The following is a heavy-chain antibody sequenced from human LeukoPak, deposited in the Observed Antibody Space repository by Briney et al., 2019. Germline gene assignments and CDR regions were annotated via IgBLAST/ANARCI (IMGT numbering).Heavy chain of an antibody. CDR2: VHPNSGNT. CDR1: GYPFTTRE. J-gene: IGHJ5*02. Sequence: GASVKVSCKTSGYPFTTREINWVRQAAGQGLEWMGWVHPNSGNTAYAQKFQGRVTMTRDTSISTAYMEVSGLRSDDTAVYFCARGPRNDPWGQGTLVTVSS. CDR3: ARGPRNDP. V-gene: IGHV1-8*01. D-gene: IGHD1-14*01.